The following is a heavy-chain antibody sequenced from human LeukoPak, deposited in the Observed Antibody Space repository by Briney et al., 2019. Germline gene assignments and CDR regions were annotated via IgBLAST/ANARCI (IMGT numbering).Heavy chain of an antibody. V-gene: IGHV3-74*01. D-gene: IGHD3-10*01. J-gene: IGHJ4*02. CDR1: VFSFINYW. CDR3: ARVALRYYGSGSHYSH. CDR2: INTDGSDT. Sequence: GGSLRLSCAASVFSFINYWMHWVRQVPGKGLVWVSRINTDGSDTNYADSAKGRFTISRDNAKNTLYLQMNSLRAEDTAVYYCARVALRYYGSGSHYSHWGQGTLVTVSS.